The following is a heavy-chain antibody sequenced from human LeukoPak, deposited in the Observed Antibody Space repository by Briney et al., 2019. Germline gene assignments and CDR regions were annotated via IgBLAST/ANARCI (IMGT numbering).Heavy chain of an antibody. Sequence: ASVKVSCKASGYTFTGYYMHWVRQTPGQGLEWMGWINPNSGGTNYAQKFQGRVTMTRNTSISTAYMELSRLRSDDTAVYYCAREEMNGARPLDYWGQGTLVTVSS. CDR3: AREEMNGARPLDY. V-gene: IGHV1-2*02. CDR1: GYTFTGYY. CDR2: INPNSGGT. J-gene: IGHJ4*02. D-gene: IGHD6-6*01.